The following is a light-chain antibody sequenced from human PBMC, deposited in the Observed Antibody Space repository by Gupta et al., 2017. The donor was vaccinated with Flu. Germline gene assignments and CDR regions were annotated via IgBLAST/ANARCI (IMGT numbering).Light chain of an antibody. J-gene: IGLJ1*01. CDR2: DDT. CDR1: NIGRKT. V-gene: IGLV3-21*03. CDR3: QVWDSSSDHYV. Sequence: SYVLTQSPPVSVAPGKTARITCGGDNIGRKTVHWYQQKAGQAPVLVVCDDTDRPSGIPERFSGSNSGNTATLTISRVEAGDEADYYCQVWDSSSDHYVFGTGTKVTVL.